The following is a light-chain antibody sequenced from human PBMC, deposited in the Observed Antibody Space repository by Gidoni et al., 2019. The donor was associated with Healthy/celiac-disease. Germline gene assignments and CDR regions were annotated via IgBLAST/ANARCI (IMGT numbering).Light chain of an antibody. CDR2: AAS. Sequence: DIQLTPSPSSLSAAVGDRVTITCRASQSISSDLNWYQQKSGKAPKLLIYAASSLQSGGPSRFSGRGAGTDFTLTSSSLQPEDFATYYCQQSYSTLYTFGQGTKLEIK. CDR1: QSISSD. V-gene: IGKV1-39*01. J-gene: IGKJ2*01. CDR3: QQSYSTLYT.